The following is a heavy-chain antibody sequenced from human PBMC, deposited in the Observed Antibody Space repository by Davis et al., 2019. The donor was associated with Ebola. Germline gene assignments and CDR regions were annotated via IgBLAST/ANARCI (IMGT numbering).Heavy chain of an antibody. CDR2: IYSGGST. CDR1: GFTISNNY. Sequence: GESLKISCAASGFTISNNYMNWVRQAPGKGLEWVSVIYSGGSTSYADSVKGRFTIPRHNSKNTLYLQMNSLRAEDTAVYYCADIYGLDVWGQGTTVTVSS. J-gene: IGHJ6*02. CDR3: ADIYGLDV. V-gene: IGHV3-53*01.